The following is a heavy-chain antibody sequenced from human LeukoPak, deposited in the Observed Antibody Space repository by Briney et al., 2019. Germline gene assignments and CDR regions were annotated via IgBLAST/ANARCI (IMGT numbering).Heavy chain of an antibody. CDR3: ARAVDDDLAGYYWGDWFDP. CDR1: GGTFTNYA. Sequence: ASVKVSCKATGGTFTNYAVSWVRQAPGQGLEWMGRIIVTLGTPNYAQKFQGRVAITADKSMSTAYMELSSLRSEDTAVYYCARAVDDDLAGYYWGDWFDPWGQGTLVTVSS. J-gene: IGHJ5*02. V-gene: IGHV1-69*04. CDR2: IIVTLGTP. D-gene: IGHD3-9*01.